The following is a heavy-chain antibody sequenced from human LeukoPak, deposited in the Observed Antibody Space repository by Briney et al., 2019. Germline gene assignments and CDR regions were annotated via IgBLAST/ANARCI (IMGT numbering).Heavy chain of an antibody. CDR2: IKSKTDGGTT. J-gene: IGHJ4*02. CDR1: GFTFSNAW. D-gene: IGHD2-15*01. CDR3: TTVLGYCSGGSCYSGY. V-gene: IGHV3-15*01. Sequence: GGSLRLSCAASGFTFSNAWMSWVRQAPGKGLEWVGRIKSKTDGGTTDYAAPVKGRFTISRDDSKNTLYLHMNSLKTEDTAVYYRTTVLGYCSGGSCYSGYWGQGTLVTVSS.